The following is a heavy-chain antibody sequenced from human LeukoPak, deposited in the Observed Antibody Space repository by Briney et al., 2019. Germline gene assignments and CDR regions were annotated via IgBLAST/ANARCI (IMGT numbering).Heavy chain of an antibody. CDR1: GVSFSGYY. CDR3: ARGPWVRGVRFDY. Sequence: PSETLSLTCAGYGVSFSGYYWSWIRQPPGKGLEWIGEINHSGSTNYNPSLKRRVTISVDTSKNEFSLKLSSVTAADTAVYYCARGPWVRGVRFDYWGQGTLVTVSS. V-gene: IGHV4-34*01. D-gene: IGHD3-10*01. J-gene: IGHJ4*02. CDR2: INHSGST.